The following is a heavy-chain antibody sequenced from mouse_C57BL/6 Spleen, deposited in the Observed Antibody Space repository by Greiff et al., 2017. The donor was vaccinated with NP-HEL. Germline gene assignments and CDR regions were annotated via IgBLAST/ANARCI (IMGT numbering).Heavy chain of an antibody. J-gene: IGHJ2*01. V-gene: IGHV1-26*01. CDR1: GYTFTDYY. CDR3: ARITTVVATKDY. CDR2: INPNNGGT. Sequence: EVQLQQSGPELVKPGASVKISCKASGYTFTDYYMNWVKQSHGKSLEWIGDINPNNGGTSYNQKFKGKATLTVDKSSSTAYMERRSLTSEDSAVYYCARITTVVATKDYWGQGTTLTGSS. D-gene: IGHD1-1*01.